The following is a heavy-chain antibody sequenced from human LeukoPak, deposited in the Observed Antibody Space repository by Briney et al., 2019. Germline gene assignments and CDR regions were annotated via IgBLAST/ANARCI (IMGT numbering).Heavy chain of an antibody. V-gene: IGHV4-39*01. CDR1: GGSISSSSYY. D-gene: IGHD5-18*01. CDR3: ATTMNTAMVTLPGD. Sequence: SETLSLTCTVSGGSISSSSYYWGWIRQPPGKGLEWIGSIYYSGSTYYNPSLKSRVTISVDTSKNQFSLKLSSVTAADTAVYYCATTMNTAMVTLPGDWGQGTLVTVSS. CDR2: IYYSGST. J-gene: IGHJ4*02.